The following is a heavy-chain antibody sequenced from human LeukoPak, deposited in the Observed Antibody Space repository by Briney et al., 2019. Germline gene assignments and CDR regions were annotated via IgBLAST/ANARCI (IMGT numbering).Heavy chain of an antibody. V-gene: IGHV4-38-2*02. CDR1: GYSISSGYY. CDR3: ARELGCSGGSCFRWFDP. CDR2: IYHSGST. J-gene: IGHJ5*02. D-gene: IGHD2-15*01. Sequence: SETLSLTCAVSGYSISSGYYWGWIRQPPGKGLEWIGSIYHSGSTYYNPSLKSRVTISVDTSKNQFPLKLSSVTAADTAVYYCARELGCSGGSCFRWFDPWGQGTLVTVSS.